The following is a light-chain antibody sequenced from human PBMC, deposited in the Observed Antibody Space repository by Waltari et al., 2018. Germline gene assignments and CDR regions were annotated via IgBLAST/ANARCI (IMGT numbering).Light chain of an antibody. CDR3: QQYCSFPAT. V-gene: IGKV3-20*01. J-gene: IGKJ4*01. CDR1: KSDSKSN. Sequence: CVASKSDSKSNLAWYQQKPGQAPKLVIYCASKRATGVPDRFSGSGSGTDFSLTISRLEAEDFAVYYCQQYCSFPATFGEGTKVEIK. CDR2: CAS.